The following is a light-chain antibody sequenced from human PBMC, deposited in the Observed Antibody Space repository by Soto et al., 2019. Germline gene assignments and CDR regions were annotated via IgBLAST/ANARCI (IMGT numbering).Light chain of an antibody. V-gene: IGKV3-20*01. Sequence: EIVWTQSPFTLSLSPGERATLSCRASQSVSSSYLAWYQQKPGQAPRLLIYGASSRATGIPDRFSGSGSGTDFTLTISRLEPEDFPVYYCQQYGSSPPSTFGQGTKVDIK. CDR3: QQYGSSPPST. J-gene: IGKJ1*01. CDR2: GAS. CDR1: QSVSSSY.